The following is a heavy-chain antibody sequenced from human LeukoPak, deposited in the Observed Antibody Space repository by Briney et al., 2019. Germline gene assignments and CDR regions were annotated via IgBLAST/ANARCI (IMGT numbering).Heavy chain of an antibody. Sequence: GGSLRLSCAASGFTFDDYGMSWVRQAPGKGLEWVSGISWNGGSTGYADSVKGRFTTSRDNSKNTLYLQMNSLRAEDTAVYYCAKDGTGIQYSSSWYDFDYWGQGTLVTVSS. CDR3: AKDGTGIQYSSSWYDFDY. D-gene: IGHD6-13*01. CDR2: ISWNGGST. V-gene: IGHV3-20*04. CDR1: GFTFDDYG. J-gene: IGHJ4*02.